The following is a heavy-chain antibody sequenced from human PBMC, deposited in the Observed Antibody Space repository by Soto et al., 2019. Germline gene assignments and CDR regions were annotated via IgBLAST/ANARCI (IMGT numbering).Heavy chain of an antibody. CDR2: AHHSGRT. CDR3: ARARGDYSGYAYYYYYGMDV. V-gene: IGHV4-4*02. J-gene: IGHJ6*02. CDR1: GDSMSSSNW. D-gene: IGHD5-12*01. Sequence: PSETLSLTCTVSGDSMSSSNWWNWVRQPPGKGLEWIGEAHHSGRTNYNPSLKSRVTISVDKSNNQFLLNLNSLTAADAAMYYCARARGDYSGYAYYYYYGMDVWGQGTTVTVSS.